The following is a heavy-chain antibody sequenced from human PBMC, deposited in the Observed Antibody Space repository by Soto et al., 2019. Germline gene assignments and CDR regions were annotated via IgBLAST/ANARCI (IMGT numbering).Heavy chain of an antibody. V-gene: IGHV1-69*01. Sequence: QVQLVQSGAEVRKPGSSVKVSCKASGGTFSSDAVSWARQAPGQGLEWMGGLIPILGTTHYAQKFQGRVTITADESTNTAYMELSSLRSDDTAVYYCASASGYVSGWYHDYWGQGTRVTVSS. J-gene: IGHJ4*02. CDR2: LIPILGTT. D-gene: IGHD6-19*01. CDR3: ASASGYVSGWYHDY. CDR1: GGTFSSDA.